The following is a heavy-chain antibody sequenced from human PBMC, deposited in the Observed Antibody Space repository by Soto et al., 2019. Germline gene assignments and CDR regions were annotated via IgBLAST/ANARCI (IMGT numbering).Heavy chain of an antibody. CDR3: AHSVVAGLGYYFDY. J-gene: IGHJ4*02. CDR1: GFSLSSTRVA. CDR2: IYWDDDK. V-gene: IGHV2-5*02. D-gene: IGHD6-19*01. Sequence: QITLKESGPTLVKPTQTLTLTCTFSGFSLSSTRVALSWIRQPPGKALEWLALIYWDDDKRYSPFLKSRLTLTKDTTKNSVVLTMTNMDPVDTATYYCAHSVVAGLGYYFDYWGQGTLVTVSS.